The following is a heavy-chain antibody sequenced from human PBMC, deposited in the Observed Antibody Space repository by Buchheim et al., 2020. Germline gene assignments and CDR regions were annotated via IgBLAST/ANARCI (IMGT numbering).Heavy chain of an antibody. CDR3: AREPRVMSWYSSSADPPYYYYGMDV. CDR2: IYHSGST. J-gene: IGHJ6*02. Sequence: QVQLQESGPGLVKPSGTLSLTCAVSGGSISSSNWWSWVRQPPGKGLEWIGEIYHSGSTNYNPSLKSRVTISVDKSKNQFSLKLSSVTAADTAVYYCAREPRVMSWYSSSADPPYYYYGMDVWGQGTT. V-gene: IGHV4-4*02. CDR1: GGSISSSNW. D-gene: IGHD6-6*01.